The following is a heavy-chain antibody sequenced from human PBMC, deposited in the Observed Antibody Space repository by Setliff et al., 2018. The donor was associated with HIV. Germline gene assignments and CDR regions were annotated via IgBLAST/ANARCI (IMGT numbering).Heavy chain of an antibody. D-gene: IGHD3-3*01. Sequence: SVKVSCKASGVTFSTFAISWVRRAPGQGLGWMGGIIPILGTTKYAQKFQGRVTITADESTNTAYMELSSLRSEDTAVYYCARDSDNFWSGYYAAFDYWGQGTLVTVSS. CDR3: ARDSDNFWSGYYAAFDY. CDR2: IIPILGTT. CDR1: GVTFSTFA. J-gene: IGHJ4*02. V-gene: IGHV1-69*13.